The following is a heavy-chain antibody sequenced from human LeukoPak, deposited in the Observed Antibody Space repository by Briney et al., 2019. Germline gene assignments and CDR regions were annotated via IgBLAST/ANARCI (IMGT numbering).Heavy chain of an antibody. CDR2: MNPNSGNT. Sequence: GASVKVSCKASGYTFTSYDINWVRQATGQGLEWMGWMNPNSGNTGYAQKFQGRVTMTRNTSISTAYMELSSLRSDGTAVYYCARGDLVRGYYYMDVWGKGTTVTVSS. V-gene: IGHV1-8*01. J-gene: IGHJ6*03. D-gene: IGHD6-6*01. CDR1: GYTFTSYD. CDR3: ARGDLVRGYYYMDV.